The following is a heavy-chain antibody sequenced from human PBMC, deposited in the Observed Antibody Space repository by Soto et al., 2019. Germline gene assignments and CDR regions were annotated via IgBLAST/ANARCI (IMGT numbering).Heavy chain of an antibody. CDR2: IKHDGTLK. Sequence: ELQLVESGGGLVQPGGSLRLSCLVSGLTSTRYWMDWVRQAPGRGPEWVANIKHDGTLKFYLDSVWGRFTISTDNAKKSLFFQMHGLGVDDTAGYHCVYAVGGYWGQGTPVTVSA. CDR3: VYAVGGY. CDR1: GLTSTRYW. D-gene: IGHD2-8*01. J-gene: IGHJ1*01. V-gene: IGHV3-7*05.